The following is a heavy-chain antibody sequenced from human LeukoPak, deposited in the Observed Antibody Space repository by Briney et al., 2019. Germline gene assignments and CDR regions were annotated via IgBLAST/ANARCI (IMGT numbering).Heavy chain of an antibody. CDR2: ISSSGSTI. Sequence: GGSLRLSCAASGSTYSSYEMNWVRQAPGKGLEWVSYISSSGSTIYYADSVKGRFTISRDNAKNSLYLQMNSLRAEDTAVYYCAELGITMIGGVWGKGTTVTISS. CDR3: AELGITMIGGV. D-gene: IGHD3-10*02. V-gene: IGHV3-48*03. J-gene: IGHJ6*04. CDR1: GSTYSSYE.